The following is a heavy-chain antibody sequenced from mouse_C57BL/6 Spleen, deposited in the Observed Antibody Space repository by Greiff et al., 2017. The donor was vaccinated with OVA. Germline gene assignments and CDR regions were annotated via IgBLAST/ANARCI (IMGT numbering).Heavy chain of an antibody. CDR1: GYTFTDYY. CDR3: ARRSQLPCDY. Sequence: VQLQQSGPELVKPGASVKISCKASGYTFTDYYMNWVKQSHGKSLEWIGDINPNNGGTSYNQKFKGKATLTVDKSSSTAYMELRSLTSEDSAVYYCARRSQLPCDYWGQGTTLTVSS. CDR2: INPNNGGT. V-gene: IGHV1-26*01. J-gene: IGHJ2*01. D-gene: IGHD2-12*01.